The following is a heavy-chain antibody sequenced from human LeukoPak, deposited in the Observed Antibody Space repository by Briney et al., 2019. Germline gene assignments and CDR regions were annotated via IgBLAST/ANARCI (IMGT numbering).Heavy chain of an antibody. D-gene: IGHD6-19*01. Sequence: SETLSLTCTVSGGSIRSSYWNWIRQPPGKGLEWIGSIHHSGATNFKTSLESRVTISVDTSKNQFSLKLSSVTAADTAVYYCARLAAVAGLHPFYYYYYGMDVWGQGTTVTVSS. J-gene: IGHJ6*02. V-gene: IGHV4-59*12. CDR1: GGSIRSSY. CDR2: IHHSGAT. CDR3: ARLAAVAGLHPFYYYYYGMDV.